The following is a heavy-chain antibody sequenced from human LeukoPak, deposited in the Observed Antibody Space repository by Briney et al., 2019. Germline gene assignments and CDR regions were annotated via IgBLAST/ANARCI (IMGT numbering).Heavy chain of an antibody. CDR1: GFTFDDYG. CDR2: INWNGGST. J-gene: IGHJ4*02. V-gene: IGHV3-20*04. D-gene: IGHD6-25*01. Sequence: SGGSLRLSCAASGFTFDDYGMSWVRHAPGKGLEWVSGINWNGGSTGYADSAKDRFTISRDNAKNSLYLQMNSLRAEDTALYYCARDLSSGWAPNYWGQGTLVTVSS. CDR3: ARDLSSGWAPNY.